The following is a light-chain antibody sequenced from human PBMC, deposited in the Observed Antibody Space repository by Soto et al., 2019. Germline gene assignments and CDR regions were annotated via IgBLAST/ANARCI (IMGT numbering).Light chain of an antibody. CDR2: DAV. Sequence: SCRASQTVTSSYLAWYQQRPGQAPQLLIYDAVKRATGIPDRFSGSESGRDYTLTISRLDPEDSAVYYCQQYGDSITFGGGTKVDIK. CDR3: QQYGDSIT. J-gene: IGKJ4*01. V-gene: IGKV3-20*01. CDR1: QTVTSSY.